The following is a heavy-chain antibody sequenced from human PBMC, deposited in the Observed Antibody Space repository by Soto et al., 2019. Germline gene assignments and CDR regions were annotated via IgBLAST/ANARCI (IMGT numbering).Heavy chain of an antibody. CDR3: AREKSSRYDH. CDR1: GGTFSSYT. D-gene: IGHD6-13*01. Sequence: ASVKVSCKASGGTFSSYTISWVRQAPGQGLEWMGWMNPNSGNTVYAQKFQGRVTMTRNTSISTAYMELSSLRSEDTAVYYCAREKSSRYDHWGQGTLVTVSS. CDR2: MNPNSGNT. J-gene: IGHJ4*02. V-gene: IGHV1-8*02.